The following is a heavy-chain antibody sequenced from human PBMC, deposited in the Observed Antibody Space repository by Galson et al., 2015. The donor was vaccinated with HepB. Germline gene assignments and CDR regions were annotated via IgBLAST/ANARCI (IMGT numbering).Heavy chain of an antibody. J-gene: IGHJ4*02. D-gene: IGHD3-22*01. V-gene: IGHV3-23*01. CDR2: ISGSGGST. Sequence: SLRLSCAASGFTFSSYAMSWVRQAPGKGLEWVSAISGSGGSTYYADSVKGRFTISRDNSKNTLYLQMNSLRAEDTAVYYCAKDTTMIVVVSPFDYWGQGTLVTVSS. CDR1: GFTFSSYA. CDR3: AKDTTMIVVVSPFDY.